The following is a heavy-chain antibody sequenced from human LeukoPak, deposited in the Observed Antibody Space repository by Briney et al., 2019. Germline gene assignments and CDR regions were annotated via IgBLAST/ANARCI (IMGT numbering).Heavy chain of an antibody. CDR2: ISYDGSNK. CDR1: GFTISSYA. D-gene: IGHD4-23*01. J-gene: IGHJ4*02. V-gene: IGHV3-30-3*01. Sequence: GRSLRLSCAASGFTISSYAMHWVRQAPGKGLEWVAVISYDGSNKYYADSVKGRFTISRDNSKNTLYLQMNSLRAEDTAVYYCARDLYGGNSFDYWGQGTLVTVSS. CDR3: ARDLYGGNSFDY.